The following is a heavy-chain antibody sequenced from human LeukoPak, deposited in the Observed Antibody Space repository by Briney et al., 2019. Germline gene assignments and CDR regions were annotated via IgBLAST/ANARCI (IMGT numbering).Heavy chain of an antibody. CDR2: INPKSGRR. Sequence: GHSVKLSCKVSGYTFTDYYMHWVRHPPRQGLEWMGWINPKSGRRIYTQRFQGRVTMTRDTSISTAYMELSRVGSDDTAVYYCAAGERLDPAAMWFDYWGQGTLVTVSS. CDR3: AAGERLDPAAMWFDY. CDR1: GYTFTDYY. D-gene: IGHD2-2*01. J-gene: IGHJ4*02. V-gene: IGHV1-2*02.